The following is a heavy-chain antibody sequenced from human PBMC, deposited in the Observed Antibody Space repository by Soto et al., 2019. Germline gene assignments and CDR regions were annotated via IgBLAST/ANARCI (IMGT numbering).Heavy chain of an antibody. CDR3: VKEEAGP. J-gene: IGHJ5*02. CDR2: ISGTGAGT. Sequence: GGSLRLSCAASGFSFSNTVMSWVRQAPGKGLEWVSAISGTGAGTYYADSVRGRFIISRDNSNNTVFLQMNSLRADDSAVYYCVKEEAGPWGQGAQVTVSS. CDR1: GFSFSNTV. V-gene: IGHV3-23*01.